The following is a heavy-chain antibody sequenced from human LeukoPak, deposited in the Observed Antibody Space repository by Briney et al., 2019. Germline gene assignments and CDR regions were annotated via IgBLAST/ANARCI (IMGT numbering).Heavy chain of an antibody. J-gene: IGHJ4*02. CDR1: GFSLSTSGVG. Sequence: SGPTLVNPTQTLTLTCTFSGFSLSTSGVGVGWIRQPPGKALEWLALIYWDDDKRYSPSLKSRLTITKDTSKNQVVLTMTNMDPVDTATYYCAHSHYDILTGYAYYFDYWGQGTLVTVSS. CDR2: IYWDDDK. D-gene: IGHD3-9*01. CDR3: AHSHYDILTGYAYYFDY. V-gene: IGHV2-5*02.